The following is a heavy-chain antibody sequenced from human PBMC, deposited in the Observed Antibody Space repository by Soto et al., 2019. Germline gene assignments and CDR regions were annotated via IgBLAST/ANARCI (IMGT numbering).Heavy chain of an antibody. CDR2: IYYSGST. CDR3: ARSSTSANYFDY. D-gene: IGHD2-2*01. CDR1: GGSISSGGYY. Sequence: QVQLQESGPGLVKPSQTLSLTCTVSGGSISSGGYYWRWIRQHPGKGLEWIGYIYYSGSTYYNPSLKSRVTISVDTSTNQFSLKLSSVTAADTAVYYCARSSTSANYFDYWGQGTLVTVSS. J-gene: IGHJ4*02. V-gene: IGHV4-31*03.